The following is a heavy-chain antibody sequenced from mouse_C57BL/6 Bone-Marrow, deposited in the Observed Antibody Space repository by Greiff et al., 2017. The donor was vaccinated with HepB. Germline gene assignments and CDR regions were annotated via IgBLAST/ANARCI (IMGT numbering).Heavy chain of an antibody. V-gene: IGHV1-66*01. J-gene: IGHJ3*01. Sequence: VQLQQSGPELVKPGASVKISCKASGYSFTSYYIHWVKQRPGQGLEWIGWIYPGSGNTKYNEKFKGQATLTADTSSSTAYMQLSSQTSEDSAVYYCARWGTSWFAYWGQGTLVTVSA. CDR1: GYSFTSYY. CDR3: ARWGTSWFAY. CDR2: IYPGSGNT. D-gene: IGHD3-3*01.